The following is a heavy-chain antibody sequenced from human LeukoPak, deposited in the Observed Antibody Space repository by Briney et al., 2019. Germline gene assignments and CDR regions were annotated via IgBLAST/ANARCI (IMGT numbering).Heavy chain of an antibody. D-gene: IGHD6-19*01. Sequence: PSETLSLTCTVSGGSISSSSYYWGWVRQAPGKGLAWIGSNHYRGSTYYNPALKSRVTISIDTSKNQLSLKLSSVTAADTAVYYCARGGYRSAWLAFDCWGQGTLVTVSS. J-gene: IGHJ4*02. CDR2: NHYRGST. CDR3: ARGGYRSAWLAFDC. V-gene: IGHV4-39*01. CDR1: GGSISSSSYY.